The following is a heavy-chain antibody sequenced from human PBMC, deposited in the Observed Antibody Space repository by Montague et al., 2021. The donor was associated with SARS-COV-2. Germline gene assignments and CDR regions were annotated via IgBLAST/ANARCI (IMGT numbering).Heavy chain of an antibody. V-gene: IGHV4-34*01. CDR1: GGSFSDYH. CDR3: ARGAPGH. CDR2: INYGGST. D-gene: IGHD2-8*02. Sequence: SETLSLTCAVYGGSFSDYHWTWIRQSPGEGLEWIGQINYGGSTKYNPSLTSRVTISIDTSTNQFSLKLTSVTAPDTAVYYCARGAPGHWGQGTLVTVSS. J-gene: IGHJ4*02.